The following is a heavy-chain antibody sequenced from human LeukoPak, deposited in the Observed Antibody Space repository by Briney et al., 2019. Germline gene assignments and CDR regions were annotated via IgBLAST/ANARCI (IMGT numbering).Heavy chain of an antibody. J-gene: IGHJ4*02. CDR2: LAASGGST. Sequence: SGGSLRLSCAASGFTFSSYAMSWVRQAPGKGLEWVSALAASGGSTFYVDSVKGRFTVSRDNSKNTLYLQMNSLRAEDTAIYYCAKEKYSTSATGFDYWGQGTLVTVSS. V-gene: IGHV3-23*01. D-gene: IGHD6-6*01. CDR1: GFTFSSYA. CDR3: AKEKYSTSATGFDY.